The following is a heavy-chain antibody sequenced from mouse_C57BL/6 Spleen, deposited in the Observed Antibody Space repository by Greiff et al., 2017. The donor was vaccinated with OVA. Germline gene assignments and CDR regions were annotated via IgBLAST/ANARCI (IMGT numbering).Heavy chain of an antibody. J-gene: IGHJ3*01. D-gene: IGHD4-1*01. CDR1: GYTFTDYY. CDR2: INPNNGGT. Sequence: VQLQQSGPELVKPGASVKISCKASGYTFTDYYMNWVKQSHGKSLEWIGDINPNNGGTSYNQKFKGKATLTVDKSSSTAYMELRSLTSEDSAVYYCARSKLTGTSWFAYWGQGTLVTVSA. V-gene: IGHV1-26*01. CDR3: ARSKLTGTSWFAY.